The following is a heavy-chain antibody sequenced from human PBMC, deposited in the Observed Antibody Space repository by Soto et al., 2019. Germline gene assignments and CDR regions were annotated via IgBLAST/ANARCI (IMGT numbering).Heavy chain of an antibody. D-gene: IGHD3-3*01. Sequence: GGSLRLSCAASGFTFSSYGMHWVRQAPGKGLEWVAVISYDGSNKYYADSVKGRFTISRDNSKNTLYLQMNSLRAEDTAVYYCAKGPPLRFLEWLPLDVWGQGTTVTVSS. V-gene: IGHV3-30*18. CDR3: AKGPPLRFLEWLPLDV. CDR2: ISYDGSNK. J-gene: IGHJ6*02. CDR1: GFTFSSYG.